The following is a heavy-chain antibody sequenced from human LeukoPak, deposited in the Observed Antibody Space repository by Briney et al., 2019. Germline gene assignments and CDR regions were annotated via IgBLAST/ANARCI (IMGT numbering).Heavy chain of an antibody. CDR3: ARWWYSSGWYYPFDY. Sequence: GGSLRLSCAASGFTFSSYWMSWVRQAPGKGLEWVANIKPDGSEKYYVDSVKGRFTISRDNAKNSLYLQMNSLRAEDTAVYYCARWWYSSGWYYPFDYWGQGTLVTVSS. J-gene: IGHJ4*02. V-gene: IGHV3-7*01. CDR2: IKPDGSEK. CDR1: GFTFSSYW. D-gene: IGHD6-19*01.